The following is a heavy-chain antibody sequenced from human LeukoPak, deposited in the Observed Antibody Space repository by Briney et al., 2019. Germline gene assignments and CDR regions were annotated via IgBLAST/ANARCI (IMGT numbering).Heavy chain of an antibody. CDR2: IYYSGNT. J-gene: IGHJ4*02. Sequence: SETLSLTCTVSGDSISSSSYYWGWIRQPPGKGLEWIGSIYYSGNTYYNPSLKSRVTISADTSKNQFSLKLSSVTAADTAVYYCARGGRAYIVAVTLFDYWGQGTLVTVSS. CDR3: ARGGRAYIVAVTLFDY. D-gene: IGHD5-12*01. CDR1: GDSISSSSYY. V-gene: IGHV4-39*01.